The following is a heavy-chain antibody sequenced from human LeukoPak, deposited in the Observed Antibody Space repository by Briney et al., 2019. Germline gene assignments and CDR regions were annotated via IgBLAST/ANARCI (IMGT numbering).Heavy chain of an antibody. CDR2: ISYDGSNK. J-gene: IGHJ6*02. CDR1: GFTFSSYG. CDR3: AKDEVAAAVWALDYYYYGMDV. D-gene: IGHD6-13*01. V-gene: IGHV3-30*18. Sequence: PGGSLRLSCAASGFTFSSYGMHWVRQAPGKGLEWVAVISYDGSNKYYADSVKGRFTISRDNSKNTLYLQMNSLRAEDTAVYYCAKDEVAAAVWALDYYYYGMDVWGRGTTVTVSS.